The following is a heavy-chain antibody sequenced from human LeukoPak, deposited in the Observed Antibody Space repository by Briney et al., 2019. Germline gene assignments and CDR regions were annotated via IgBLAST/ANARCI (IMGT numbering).Heavy chain of an antibody. V-gene: IGHV3-74*01. CDR2: INDAGSDT. Sequence: GESLKISCKGSGYSFTSYWIGWVRQAPGKGLVWVSRINDAGSDTIYADSVKGRFTISRDNSKNTLYLQMNSLRAEDTAVYYCASPLRYCSSTSCSRDYWGQGTLVTVSS. CDR1: GYSFTSYW. CDR3: ASPLRYCSSTSCSRDY. D-gene: IGHD2-2*01. J-gene: IGHJ4*02.